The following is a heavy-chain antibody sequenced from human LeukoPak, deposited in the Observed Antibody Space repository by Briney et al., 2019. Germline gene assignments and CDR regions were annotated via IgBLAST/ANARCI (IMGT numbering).Heavy chain of an antibody. J-gene: IGHJ4*02. V-gene: IGHV3-66*01. CDR1: GFTFSSSS. D-gene: IGHD3-22*01. Sequence: GGSLRLSCAASGFTFSSSSMSWVRQAPGKGLEWLSVIYSGGATYYADSVKGRFTISRDILKNTLFLQMNSLRAEDTAVYYCARDRGYYDRSGYFYDSNWGQGTLVTVSS. CDR3: ARDRGYYDRSGYFYDSN. CDR2: IYSGGAT.